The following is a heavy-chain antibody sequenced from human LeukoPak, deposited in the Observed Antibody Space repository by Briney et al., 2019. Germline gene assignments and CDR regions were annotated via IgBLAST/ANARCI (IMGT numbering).Heavy chain of an antibody. CDR2: IYYSGST. J-gene: IGHJ4*02. V-gene: IGHV4-59*02. D-gene: IGHD1-26*01. CDR1: GASVSTYY. CDR3: ARDTGSYYFDY. Sequence: SETLSLTCTVSGASVSTYYWSWIRQPPGKGLEWIAYIYYSGSTNYNPSLKSRVTMSVDTSKNQFSLMLSSVTAADTAVYYCARDTGSYYFDYWGQGTLVTASS.